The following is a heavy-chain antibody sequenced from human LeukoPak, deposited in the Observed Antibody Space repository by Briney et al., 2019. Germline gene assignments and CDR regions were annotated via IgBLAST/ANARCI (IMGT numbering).Heavy chain of an antibody. V-gene: IGHV3-13*01. J-gene: IGHJ4*02. Sequence: GGSLRLSCAASGFTFSSYDMHWVRQATGKGLEWVSAIGTAGDTYYAESVRGRFTISRDNSKNTLYLLMNSLIPEDTAVYYCAREVVSIPSYFDSWGQGTLVTVSS. CDR1: GFTFSSYD. D-gene: IGHD2-15*01. CDR2: IGTAGDT. CDR3: AREVVSIPSYFDS.